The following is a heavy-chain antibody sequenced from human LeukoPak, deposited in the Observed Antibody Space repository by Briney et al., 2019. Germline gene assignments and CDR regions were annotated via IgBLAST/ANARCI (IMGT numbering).Heavy chain of an antibody. V-gene: IGHV4-38-2*02. CDR2: IYHSGST. Sequence: SETLSLTCTVSGYSISSGYYWGWIRQPPGKGLEWIGSIYHSGSTYYNPSLKSRVTISVDTSKNQFSLKLSSVTAADTAVYYCARDFMIVVVITSPPLNYFDYWGQGTLVTVSS. CDR3: ARDFMIVVVITSPPLNYFDY. CDR1: GYSISSGYY. J-gene: IGHJ4*02. D-gene: IGHD3-22*01.